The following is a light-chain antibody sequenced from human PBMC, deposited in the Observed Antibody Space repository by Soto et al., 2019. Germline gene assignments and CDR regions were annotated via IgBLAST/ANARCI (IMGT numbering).Light chain of an antibody. Sequence: DIQMTQSPSTLSASVGDRVTITCRASQSISSWLAWYQQKPGKAPKLLIYKASSLESGVPSRSSGSGSGTEFTLTISSLQPDDFATYYCQQYNNYSWTFGQGTKVEIK. CDR3: QQYNNYSWT. CDR1: QSISSW. J-gene: IGKJ1*01. CDR2: KAS. V-gene: IGKV1-5*03.